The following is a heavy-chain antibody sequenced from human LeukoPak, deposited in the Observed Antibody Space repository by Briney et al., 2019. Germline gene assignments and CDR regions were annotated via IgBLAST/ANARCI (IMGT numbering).Heavy chain of an antibody. D-gene: IGHD3-22*01. Sequence: GGSLRLSCAASGFTFDDYAMHWVRQAPGKGLEWVSLISGDGGSTYYADSVKGRFTISRDNAKNSLYLQMNSLRDEDTAVYYCARGLRIATMIVVVTHDAFDIWGQGTMVTVSS. CDR3: ARGLRIATMIVVVTHDAFDI. V-gene: IGHV3-43*02. CDR2: ISGDGGST. J-gene: IGHJ3*02. CDR1: GFTFDDYA.